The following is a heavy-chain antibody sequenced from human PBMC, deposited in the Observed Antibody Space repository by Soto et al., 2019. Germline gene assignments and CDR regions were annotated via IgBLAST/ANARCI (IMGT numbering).Heavy chain of an antibody. Sequence: VQLVESGGGVVQPGGSLRLSCAASGFTVSSNYMSWVRQAPGKGLEWVSVIYSGGSTYYADSVKGRFTISRDNSKNTLYLQMNSLRAEDTAVYYCARERRGIAAALGWFDPWGQGTLVTVSS. J-gene: IGHJ5*02. CDR2: IYSGGST. D-gene: IGHD6-13*01. CDR1: GFTVSSNY. CDR3: ARERRGIAAALGWFDP. V-gene: IGHV3-53*01.